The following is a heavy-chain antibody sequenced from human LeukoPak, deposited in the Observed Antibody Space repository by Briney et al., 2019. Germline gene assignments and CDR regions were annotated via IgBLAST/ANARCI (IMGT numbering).Heavy chain of an antibody. J-gene: IGHJ4*02. CDR1: DSSLTTPGMG. V-gene: IGHV2-5*01. Sequence: GPTLVNPTLTLTLTCTVSDSSLTTPGMGVGWSREPPVKALVWLAMIYYNHDRPYSPSLSSRLTITRDTSKNQVVLAMTNMDPVDTATYYCAHLVVTIDWRSYFDYWGQGALVTVSS. CDR3: AHLVVTIDWRSYFDY. D-gene: IGHD3-9*01. CDR2: IYYNHDR.